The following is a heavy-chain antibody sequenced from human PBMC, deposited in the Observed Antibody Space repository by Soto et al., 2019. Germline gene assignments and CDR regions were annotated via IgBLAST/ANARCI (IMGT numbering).Heavy chain of an antibody. CDR2: IIPISDTT. CDR3: ARSQVSSTSLEIYYYYYYGMDV. CDR1: GGTFSSYA. Sequence: QVQLVQSGAEVKKPGSSVKVSWKASGGTFSSYAISWVRQATGQGLEWMGGIIPISDTTNYAQKFQGRVTMTADESTSTAYMELSSLRSEDTAVYYCARSQVSSTSLEIYYYYYYGMDVWCKGTTVTVSS. D-gene: IGHD2-2*01. V-gene: IGHV1-69*01. J-gene: IGHJ6*04.